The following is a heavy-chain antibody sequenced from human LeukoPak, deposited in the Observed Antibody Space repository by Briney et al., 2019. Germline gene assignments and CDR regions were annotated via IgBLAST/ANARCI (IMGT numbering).Heavy chain of an antibody. V-gene: IGHV3-53*01. CDR3: ARIYCDYTYYYYYMDV. D-gene: IGHD4-17*01. Sequence: PGGSLRLSCAASGFTFSTYSMNWVRQAPGKGLEWVSVIYSGGSTYYADSVKGRFTISRDNSKNTLYLQMNSLRAEDTAVYYCARIYCDYTYYYYYMDVWGKGTTVTVSS. CDR2: IYSGGST. CDR1: GFTFSTYS. J-gene: IGHJ6*03.